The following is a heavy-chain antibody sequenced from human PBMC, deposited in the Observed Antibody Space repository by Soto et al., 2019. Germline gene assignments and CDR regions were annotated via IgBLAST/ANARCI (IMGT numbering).Heavy chain of an antibody. CDR3: ARRRGGVGGGWTPPYFDY. Sequence: QITLKESGPTVVKPTQTLTLTCSLSGFSLNTAGGGVGWIRQPPGKALEWLAVIYWDDDKSWNPSLRDRLTIHRDASDDEVVLTVTTLDPVDTGTYYCARRRGGVGGGWTPPYFDYWGQGTLVTVSS. CDR1: GFSLNTAGGG. V-gene: IGHV2-5*02. D-gene: IGHD6-19*01. CDR2: IYWDDDK. J-gene: IGHJ4*02.